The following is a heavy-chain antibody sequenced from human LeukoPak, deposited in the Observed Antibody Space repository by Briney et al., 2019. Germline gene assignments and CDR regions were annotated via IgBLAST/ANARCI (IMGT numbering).Heavy chain of an antibody. V-gene: IGHV4-59*01. CDR2: IYYSGST. J-gene: IGHJ4*02. D-gene: IGHD3-10*01. Sequence: SETLSLTCTVSGGSISSYYWSWIRQPPGKGLEWIGYIYYSGSTNYNPSLKSRVTISVDTSKNQFSLKLSSVTAADTAVYYCAREARYYGSGSRPFDYWGQGTLVTVSS. CDR3: AREARYYGSGSRPFDY. CDR1: GGSISSYY.